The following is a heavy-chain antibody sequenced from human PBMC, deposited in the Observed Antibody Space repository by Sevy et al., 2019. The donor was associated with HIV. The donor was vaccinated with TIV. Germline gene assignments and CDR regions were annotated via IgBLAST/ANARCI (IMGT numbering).Heavy chain of an antibody. CDR2: IKQVGSEA. D-gene: IGHD1-26*01. Sequence: GGSLRLSCVASGFNFRNFWMSWVRQAPGKGLECVSDIKQVGSEAYYVNYVKGRFTISRDNAKNSLYLQMNSLRDEDTARYFCVRDKEVGASILDAWGQGTPVTVSS. CDR1: GFNFRNFW. V-gene: IGHV3-7*03. J-gene: IGHJ5*02. CDR3: VRDKEVGASILDA.